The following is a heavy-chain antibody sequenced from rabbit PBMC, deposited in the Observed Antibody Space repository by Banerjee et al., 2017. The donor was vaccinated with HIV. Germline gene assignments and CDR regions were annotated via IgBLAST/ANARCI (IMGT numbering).Heavy chain of an antibody. J-gene: IGHJ4*01. V-gene: IGHV1S40*01. CDR2: IYTGSSGGT. D-gene: IGHD4-1*01. Sequence: QSLEESGGDLVKPGASLTLTCTASGFSFSSSYYMCWVRQAPGKGLEWIGCIYTGSSGGTDYATWAKGRFTISKSSSTTVTLQMTSQTAADTASYFCARDLAGVIGWNFNLWGPGTLVTVS. CDR3: ARDLAGVIGWNFNL. CDR1: GFSFSSSYY.